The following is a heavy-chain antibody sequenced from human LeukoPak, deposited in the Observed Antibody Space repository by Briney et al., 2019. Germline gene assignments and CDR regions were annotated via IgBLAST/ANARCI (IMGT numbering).Heavy chain of an antibody. CDR3: ATSGRTTY. D-gene: IGHD1-7*01. J-gene: IGHJ4*02. CDR2: INHSGST. V-gene: IGHV4-34*01. CDR1: GGSISSYY. Sequence: PSETLSLTCTVSGGSISSYYWSWIRQPPGKGLEWIGEINHSGSTNYKPSLKSRVTISIDTSKNQFSLKLSSVTAADTAVYYCATSGRTTYWGQGTLVTVSS.